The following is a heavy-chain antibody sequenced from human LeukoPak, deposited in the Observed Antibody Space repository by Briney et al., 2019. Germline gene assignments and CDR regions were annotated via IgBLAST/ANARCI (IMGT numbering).Heavy chain of an antibody. Sequence: GGSLRLSCAASGFTFSSYALHWVRQALGKGLEWVAVTSNDGRDKHHADSVKGRFTVSRDNSKNTLYLQMNSLRVEDTAVYYCAKGLTNTSGDYYFDYRGQGTLVTVSS. CDR3: AKGLTNTSGDYYFDY. V-gene: IGHV3-30-3*01. CDR1: GFTFSSYA. D-gene: IGHD1/OR15-1a*01. CDR2: TSNDGRDK. J-gene: IGHJ4*02.